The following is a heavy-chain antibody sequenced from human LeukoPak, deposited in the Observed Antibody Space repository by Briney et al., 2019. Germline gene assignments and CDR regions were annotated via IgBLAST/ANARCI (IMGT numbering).Heavy chain of an antibody. CDR3: ARSTNYGDGWFGP. V-gene: IGHV1-69*13. CDR1: GGSFSTYT. Sequence: SVKVSCKSSGGSFSTYTIGWVRQAPGQRPEWMGGILPGLPTPNYAQKFQGRVTISADEYTRTAYMELNSLRSDDTAMYYCARSTNYGDGWFGPWGQGTLVTVSS. D-gene: IGHD4/OR15-4a*01. CDR2: ILPGLPTP. J-gene: IGHJ5*02.